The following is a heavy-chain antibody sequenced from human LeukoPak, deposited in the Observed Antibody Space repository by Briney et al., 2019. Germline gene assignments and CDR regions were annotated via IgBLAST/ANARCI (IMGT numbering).Heavy chain of an antibody. CDR2: IYPGDSDT. D-gene: IGHD3-22*01. CDR1: GYSFTSYW. CDR3: ARLPWIGSDYYDSSDVDV. J-gene: IGHJ6*02. V-gene: IGHV5-51*01. Sequence: GESLKISCKGSGYSFTSYWIGWVRLMPGKGLEWMGIIYPGDSDTRYSPSFQGQVTISADKSISTAYLQWSSLKASDTAMYYCARLPWIGSDYYDSSDVDVWGQGTTVTVSS.